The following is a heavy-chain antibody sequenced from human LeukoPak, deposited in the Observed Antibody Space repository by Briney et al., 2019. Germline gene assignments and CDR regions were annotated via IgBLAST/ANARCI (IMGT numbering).Heavy chain of an antibody. CDR2: IYSGGST. CDR1: GLTVSGTH. D-gene: IGHD3-22*01. J-gene: IGHJ4*02. V-gene: IGHV3-53*01. Sequence: GGSLRLSCAASGLTVSGTHMSWVRRAPGKGLEWVSVIYSGGSTDYADSVKGRFTISRDNSKNTVYLQMNSLRAEDTAVYYCARSYYYDSSHTVDYWGQGTLVTVSS. CDR3: ARSYYYDSSHTVDY.